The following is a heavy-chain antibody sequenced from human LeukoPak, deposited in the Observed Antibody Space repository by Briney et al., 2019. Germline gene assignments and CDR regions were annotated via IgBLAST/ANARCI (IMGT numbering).Heavy chain of an antibody. CDR2: IYTSGST. V-gene: IGHV4-4*07. CDR3: ARHRGGGGGGWLQRNVQYFQH. J-gene: IGHJ1*01. D-gene: IGHD5-18*01. CDR1: GGSISSYY. Sequence: SETLSLTCTVSGGSISSYYWSWIRQPAGKGLEWIGRIYTSGSTNYNPSLKSRFTRSVDTSKNRFSLNLSSLTAADTAVYYCARHRGGGGGGWLQRNVQYFQHWGQGTLVTVSS.